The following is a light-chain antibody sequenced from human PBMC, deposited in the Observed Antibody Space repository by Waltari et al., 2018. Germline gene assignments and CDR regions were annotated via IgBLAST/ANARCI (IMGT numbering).Light chain of an antibody. CDR3: QQYHRSPWT. CDR1: QSVDRKWSF. V-gene: IGKV3-20*01. CDR2: GAS. J-gene: IGKJ1*01. Sequence: EIVLTQSPGTLSLSPGERATLSCWTIQSVDRKWSFLAWYQQRPGQAPRLLIHGASNRASGVPDRFSGSGSGTDFTLTISRLEPEDFAVYYCQQYHRSPWTFGQGTKV.